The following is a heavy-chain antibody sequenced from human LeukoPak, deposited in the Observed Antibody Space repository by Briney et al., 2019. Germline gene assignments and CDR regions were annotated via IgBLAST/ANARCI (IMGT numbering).Heavy chain of an antibody. Sequence: GGSLRLSCAASGFTLSTAGMTWVRQAAGRGLEWVSSISASGASYYRDSVEGRFTISRDNSRSTLFLQMNSLTAEDTAIYFCARVDISGNRKPGIDVLGQGTTVTVSS. CDR3: ARVDISGNRKPGIDV. J-gene: IGHJ6*02. CDR2: ISASGAS. D-gene: IGHD1-14*01. V-gene: IGHV3-23*01. CDR1: GFTLSTAG.